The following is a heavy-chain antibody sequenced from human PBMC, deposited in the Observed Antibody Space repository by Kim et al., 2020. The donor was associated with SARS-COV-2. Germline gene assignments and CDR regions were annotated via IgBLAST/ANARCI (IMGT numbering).Heavy chain of an antibody. CDR2: VYFRGTT. D-gene: IGHD7-27*01. V-gene: IGHV4-59*08. J-gene: IGHJ4*02. CDR1: GDSMSADY. Sequence: SETLSLTCTVSGDSMSADYWNWIRQSPGKGLEWIGYVYFRGTTSYNPSLKSRVTISIDMSKSQFSLQLNSVTAADTAVYYCARRETRDLFTSDWGFFDYWGQGSLVTVSS. CDR3: ARRETRDLFTSDWGFFDY.